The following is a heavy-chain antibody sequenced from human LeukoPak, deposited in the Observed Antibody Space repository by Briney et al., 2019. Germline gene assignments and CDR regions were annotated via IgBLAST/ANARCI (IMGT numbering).Heavy chain of an antibody. CDR1: GYTFTSYG. Sequence: ASVKVSCKASGYTFTSYGISWVRQAPGQGLEWMGWISAYNGNTNYAQKFQGRVTMTRDTSTSTVYMELSSLRSEDTAVYYCARGVTSGDYYYYYMDVWGKGTTVTVSS. J-gene: IGHJ6*03. D-gene: IGHD2-8*01. CDR3: ARGVTSGDYYYYYMDV. V-gene: IGHV1-18*01. CDR2: ISAYNGNT.